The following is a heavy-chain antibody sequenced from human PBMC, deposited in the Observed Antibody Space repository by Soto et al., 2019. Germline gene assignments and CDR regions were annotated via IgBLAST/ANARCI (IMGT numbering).Heavy chain of an antibody. V-gene: IGHV3-23*01. CDR2: ISGNGGDT. J-gene: IGHJ4*02. D-gene: IGHD1-26*01. Sequence: EVQLLESGGGLVQPGGSLRLSCRAAGFTFRSHAMNWVRQAPGKGLEWVASISGNGGDTYYADSVKGRYTISRDNSKNTLYLQMNSLRAEDTAVYFCAKVVGTTALVGIDYWGQGTLVTVSS. CDR3: AKVVGTTALVGIDY. CDR1: GFTFRSHA.